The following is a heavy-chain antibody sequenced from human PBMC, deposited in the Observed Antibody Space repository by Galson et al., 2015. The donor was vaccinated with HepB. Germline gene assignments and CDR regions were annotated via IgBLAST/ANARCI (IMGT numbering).Heavy chain of an antibody. V-gene: IGHV3-33*01. CDR3: ARDKGYCSSTSCYPGFYFDY. Sequence: SLRLSCAASGFTFSSYGMHWVRQAPGKGLEWVAVIWYDGSNKYYADSVKGRFTISRDNSKNTLYLQMNSLRAEDTAMYYCARDKGYCSSTSCYPGFYFDYWGQGTLVTVSS. D-gene: IGHD2-2*01. CDR1: GFTFSSYG. J-gene: IGHJ4*02. CDR2: IWYDGSNK.